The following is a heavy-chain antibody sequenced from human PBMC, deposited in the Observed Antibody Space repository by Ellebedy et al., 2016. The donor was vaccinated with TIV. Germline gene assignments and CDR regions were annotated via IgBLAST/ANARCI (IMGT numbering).Heavy chain of an antibody. V-gene: IGHV3-66*01. CDR2: INIDGTT. CDR1: GFTVNSNY. D-gene: IGHD1-1*01. J-gene: IGHJ3*02. CDR3: ASETFNDVDLQLWGVLDI. Sequence: GGPLRLSCAASGFTVNSNYMSWVRQALGKGLEWVSLINIDGTTFYADSVRDRFTISRDNSKNTLLLQMNSLRAEDTAVYYCASETFNDVDLQLWGVLDIWGQGTMVTVSS.